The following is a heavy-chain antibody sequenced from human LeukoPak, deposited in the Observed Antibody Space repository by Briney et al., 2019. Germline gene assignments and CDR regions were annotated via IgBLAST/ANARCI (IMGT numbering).Heavy chain of an antibody. CDR1: GFNFSNYW. Sequence: GGSLRLSCVVSGFNFSNYWMNWVRQAPGKGLEWVANIKHDGSEKYYVDSVKGRFSISRDNAKTSLYLQMNSLRAEDTAVYYCARALSHCLDYWGQGTLVTVSS. CDR2: IKHDGSEK. J-gene: IGHJ4*02. CDR3: ARALSHCLDY. D-gene: IGHD3-16*01. V-gene: IGHV3-7*01.